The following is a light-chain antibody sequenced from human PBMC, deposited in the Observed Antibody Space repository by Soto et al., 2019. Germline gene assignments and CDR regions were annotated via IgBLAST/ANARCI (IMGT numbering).Light chain of an antibody. CDR3: QQTYNPPRT. Sequence: DIQMTQSPSSLSASVGDRVTITCRASETIASYLNWYQQRPGKAPKLLICAASSLQSGVPSRFGGSGSGTDFTLTITSLQPEDFATYYCQQTYNPPRTFGQGTRL. CDR2: AAS. V-gene: IGKV1-39*01. CDR1: ETIASY. J-gene: IGKJ1*01.